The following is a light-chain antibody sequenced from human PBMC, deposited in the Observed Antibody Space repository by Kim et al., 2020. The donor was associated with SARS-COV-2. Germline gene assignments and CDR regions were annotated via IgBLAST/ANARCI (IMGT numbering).Light chain of an antibody. J-gene: IGLJ1*01. CDR1: SLRSYY. CDR2: GKN. CDR3: NSRDSSGNHLYV. Sequence: SSELTQDPAVSVALGQPVRITCQGDSLRSYYASWYQQKPRQAPVLVIYGKNNRPSGSPDRFSGSSSGNTASLTITGAQAEDEADYYCNSRDSSGNHLYVF. V-gene: IGLV3-19*01.